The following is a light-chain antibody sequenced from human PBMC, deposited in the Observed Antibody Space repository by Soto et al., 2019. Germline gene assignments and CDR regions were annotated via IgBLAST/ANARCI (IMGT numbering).Light chain of an antibody. V-gene: IGLV1-47*01. CDR3: AAWDDSLKV. J-gene: IGLJ2*01. CDR1: TSKTGGNY. CDR2: RNN. Sequence: QAVVTQQPQALGTPGQGATSSGLGRTSKTGGNYVYWYQQLPGTAPKLLIYRNNQRPSGVPDRFSGSKSGTSASLAISGLRSEDEADYYCAAWDDSLKVFGGGTKLTVL.